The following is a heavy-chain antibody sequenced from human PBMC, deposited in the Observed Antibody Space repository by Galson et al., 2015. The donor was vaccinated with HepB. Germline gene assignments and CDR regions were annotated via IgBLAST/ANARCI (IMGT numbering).Heavy chain of an antibody. Sequence: SLRLSCAASGFTFSSYGMHWVRQAPGKGLEWVAVIWYDGSNKYYADSVKGRFTISRDNSKNTLYLQMNSLRAEDTAVYYCARDSDPEYYYDSSGYYSSSFDYWGQGTLVTVSS. J-gene: IGHJ4*02. CDR3: ARDSDPEYYYDSSGYYSSSFDY. CDR1: GFTFSSYG. D-gene: IGHD3-22*01. CDR2: IWYDGSNK. V-gene: IGHV3-33*01.